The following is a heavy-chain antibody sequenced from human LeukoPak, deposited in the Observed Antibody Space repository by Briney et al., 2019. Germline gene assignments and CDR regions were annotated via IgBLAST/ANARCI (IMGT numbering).Heavy chain of an antibody. CDR3: ARETYWYYFDY. Sequence: SQTLSLTCTVSGGSISSGTYYWSWIRQPPGKGLEWIGYIYYSGSTNYNPSLKSRVTISVDTSKNQFSLKLTSVTAADTAVYYCARETYWYYFDYWGQGTLVTVSS. J-gene: IGHJ4*02. D-gene: IGHD2-15*01. CDR1: GGSISSGTYY. V-gene: IGHV4-61*01. CDR2: IYYSGST.